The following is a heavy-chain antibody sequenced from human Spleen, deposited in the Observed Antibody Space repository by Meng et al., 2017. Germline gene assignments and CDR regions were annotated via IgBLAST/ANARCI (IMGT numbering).Heavy chain of an antibody. CDR3: ARGPTTMAHDFDY. D-gene: IGHD4-11*01. J-gene: IGHJ4*02. V-gene: IGHV4-34*01. CDR1: GGSSSDYY. Sequence: QVQRQQWGAGLLKPSETLSLTCVVSGGSSSDYYWSWIRQPPGKGLEWIGEINHSGSTNYNPSLESRATISVDTSQNNLSLKLSSVTAADSAVYYCARGPTTMAHDFDYWGQGTLVTVSS. CDR2: INHSGST.